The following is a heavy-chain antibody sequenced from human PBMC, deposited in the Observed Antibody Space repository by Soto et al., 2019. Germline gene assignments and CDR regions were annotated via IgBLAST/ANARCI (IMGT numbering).Heavy chain of an antibody. Sequence: QLQLQESGPGLVKPSETLSLTCTVSGGSISSSSYYWGWIRQPPGKGLEWIGSIYYSGSTYYNPSLKSRVTISVDTSKIQSSLKLSSVTAADTAVYYCARWGAYNWNSRLGRWFDPWGQGTLVTVSS. CDR3: ARWGAYNWNSRLGRWFDP. D-gene: IGHD1-7*01. V-gene: IGHV4-39*01. J-gene: IGHJ5*02. CDR1: GGSISSSSYY. CDR2: IYYSGST.